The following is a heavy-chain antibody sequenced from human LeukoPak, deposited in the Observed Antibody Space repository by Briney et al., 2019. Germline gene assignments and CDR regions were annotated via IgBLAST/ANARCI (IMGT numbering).Heavy chain of an antibody. J-gene: IGHJ4*02. D-gene: IGHD5-18*01. Sequence: SETLSLTCTVSGGSISSYYWSWIRQPPGKGLEWIGYIYYSGSTNYNPSLKSRVTISVDTSKNQFSLKLSSVTAADTAVYYCARAEVPGYSYGWVFDYWGQGTLVTVSS. V-gene: IGHV4-59*08. CDR2: IYYSGST. CDR1: GGSISSYY. CDR3: ARAEVPGYSYGWVFDY.